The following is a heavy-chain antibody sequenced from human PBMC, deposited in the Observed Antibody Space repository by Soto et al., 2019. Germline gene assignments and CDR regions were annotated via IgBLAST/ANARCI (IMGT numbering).Heavy chain of an antibody. D-gene: IGHD4-17*01. J-gene: IGHJ5*02. CDR1: GFTFSRFA. Sequence: GGSLRLSCAASGFTFSRFAIHWVRQAPGKGLEWVAVISYDGSNKYYADSVKGRFTISRDNSKNTLYLQMNSLRAEDTAVYYCARAYGGNPALFDPWGQGTLVPSPQ. V-gene: IGHV3-30*14. CDR2: ISYDGSNK. CDR3: ARAYGGNPALFDP.